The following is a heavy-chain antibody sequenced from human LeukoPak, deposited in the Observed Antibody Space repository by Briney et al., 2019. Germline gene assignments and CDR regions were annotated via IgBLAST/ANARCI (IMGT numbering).Heavy chain of an antibody. D-gene: IGHD3-9*01. CDR2: IYYSGST. Sequence: PSETLSLTCTVSGGSISSSSYYWGWIRQPPGKGLEWIGSIYYSGSTYYNPSLKSRVTISVDTSKNQFSLKLSSVTAADTAVYYCARYSGGEVLRYFDWLPYFFDYWGQGTLVTVSS. J-gene: IGHJ4*02. CDR1: GGSISSSSYY. CDR3: ARYSGGEVLRYFDWLPYFFDY. V-gene: IGHV4-39*01.